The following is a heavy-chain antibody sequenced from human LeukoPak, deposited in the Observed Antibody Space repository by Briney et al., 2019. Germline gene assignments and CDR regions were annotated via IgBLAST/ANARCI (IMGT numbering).Heavy chain of an antibody. CDR2: TNPNSGNT. Sequence: ASVKLSCTASGYTFTSYDINWVRQATGQGLEWIGWTNPNSGNTGYAQKFQGRVTMTRNTSISTAYMELSSLRAEDTAVYYCARVRTRYNWNIGYWGQGTLVTVSS. CDR3: ARVRTRYNWNIGY. CDR1: GYTFTSYD. V-gene: IGHV1-8*01. D-gene: IGHD1/OR15-1a*01. J-gene: IGHJ4*02.